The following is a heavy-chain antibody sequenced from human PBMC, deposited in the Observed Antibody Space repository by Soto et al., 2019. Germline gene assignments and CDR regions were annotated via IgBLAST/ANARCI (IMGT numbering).Heavy chain of an antibody. CDR1: GGSISDDY. J-gene: IGHJ6*02. V-gene: IGHV4-59*01. CDR2: ISHSGST. Sequence: SETLSLTCTVSGGSISDDYWSWIRQPPGKGLEWIGHISHSGSTNYNASLKRRVTISVDTSKRQFSLKLSSVTAADTAVYYCAREARGVISGMDVWGQGTTVTVSS. D-gene: IGHD3-10*01. CDR3: AREARGVISGMDV.